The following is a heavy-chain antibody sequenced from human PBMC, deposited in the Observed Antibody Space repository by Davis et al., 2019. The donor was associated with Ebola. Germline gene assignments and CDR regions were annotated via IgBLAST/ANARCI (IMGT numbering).Heavy chain of an antibody. Sequence: ASVKVSCKASGYTFTGYYMHWVRQAPGQGLEWMGRINPNSGDTNYAPNFQGRVTMTRDTSMNTAYMELSRLRSDDTAVYYCAREGCSNGVCHDFDYWGQGTLVTVSS. CDR2: INPNSGDT. V-gene: IGHV1-2*06. CDR1: GYTFTGYY. CDR3: AREGCSNGVCHDFDY. J-gene: IGHJ4*02. D-gene: IGHD2-8*01.